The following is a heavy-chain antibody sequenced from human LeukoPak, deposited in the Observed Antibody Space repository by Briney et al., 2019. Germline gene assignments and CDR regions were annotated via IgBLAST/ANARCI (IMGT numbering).Heavy chain of an antibody. V-gene: IGHV3-21*04. J-gene: IGHJ4*02. D-gene: IGHD3-10*01. CDR2: ISSTGSYI. CDR3: AKDSAYYYGSGSYPFFDY. Sequence: GGSLRLSCAASGFKLSSYMLNWVRQAPGKGLEWVSSISSTGSYIYYADSVKGRFTVSRDNPGNVMYLQMDSLRAEDTAVYYCAKDSAYYYGSGSYPFFDYWGQGTLVTVSS. CDR1: GFKLSSYM.